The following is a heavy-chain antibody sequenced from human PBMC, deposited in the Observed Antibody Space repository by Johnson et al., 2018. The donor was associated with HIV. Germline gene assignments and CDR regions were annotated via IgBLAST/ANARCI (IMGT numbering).Heavy chain of an antibody. D-gene: IGHD1-26*01. CDR2: ISYDGSNK. V-gene: IGHV3-30-3*01. CDR3: ARPLGVGATIGAFDI. CDR1: GFTFSSYA. Sequence: QVQLVEFGGGVVQPGRSLRLSCAASGFTFSSYAMHWVRQAPGKGLEWVAVISYDGSNKYYADSVKGRFTISRDNSKNTLYLQMNSLRAEDTAVYYCARPLGVGATIGAFDIWGQGTMVTVSS. J-gene: IGHJ3*02.